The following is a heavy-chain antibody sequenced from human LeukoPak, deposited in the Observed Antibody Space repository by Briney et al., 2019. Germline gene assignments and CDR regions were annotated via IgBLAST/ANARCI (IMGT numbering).Heavy chain of an antibody. V-gene: IGHV3-48*02. CDR3: AKSETYRFDY. J-gene: IGHJ4*02. D-gene: IGHD3-3*01. CDR1: GFTLSSYS. Sequence: PGGSLRLSCEASGFTLSSYSMNWVRQAPGKGLEWVSFISSSSTTIYYADSVKGRFTISRDNAKNSLYLQVNSLRDEDTAVYYCAKSETYRFDYWGQGTLVTVSS. CDR2: ISSSSTTI.